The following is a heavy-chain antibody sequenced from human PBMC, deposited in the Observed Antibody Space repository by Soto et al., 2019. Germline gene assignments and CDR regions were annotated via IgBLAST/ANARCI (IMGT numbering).Heavy chain of an antibody. CDR3: TTDGSFGGVVVAFHL. Sequence: EVQMVESEGGLVKPGGSLRLSCAVSGFSFRDAWMNWVHQAPGKGLEWVGRIKSRAAGGAIDYAAPVKGRFTISRDDSEDTLYLQINSLKTEDTAMYYCTTDGSFGGVVVAFHLWGQGTMLSVSS. D-gene: IGHD3-10*01. CDR2: IKSRAAGGAI. V-gene: IGHV3-15*07. J-gene: IGHJ3*01. CDR1: GFSFRDAW.